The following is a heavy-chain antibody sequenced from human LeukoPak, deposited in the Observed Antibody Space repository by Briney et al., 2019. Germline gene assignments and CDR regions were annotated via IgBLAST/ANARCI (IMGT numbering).Heavy chain of an antibody. D-gene: IGHD4-11*01. J-gene: IGHJ3*01. CDR1: GGSISSYY. CDR3: AGDYGNYEGTSDV. Sequence: SETLSLTCTVSGGSISSYYWSWIRQPPGKGLEWIGYIYYSGISKYNPSLKSRVSMSIDTSKNQVSLRLSSVTAADTAVYYCAGDYGNYEGTSDVWGQGTMVTVSS. CDR2: IYYSGIS. V-gene: IGHV4-59*01.